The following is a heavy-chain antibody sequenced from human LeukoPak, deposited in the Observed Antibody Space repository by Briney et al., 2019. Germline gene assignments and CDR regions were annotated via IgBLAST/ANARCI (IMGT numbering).Heavy chain of an antibody. CDR2: IYPGDSDT. CDR1: GYSFTSYW. Sequence: GASLKISCKGSGYSFTSYWIGWVRPLPGKGLEWMGIIYPGDSDTRYSPSFQGQVTISADKSISTAYLQWSSLKASDTAMYYCARTAGIAATYYFDYWGQGTLVTVSS. V-gene: IGHV5-51*01. D-gene: IGHD6-13*01. CDR3: ARTAGIAATYYFDY. J-gene: IGHJ4*02.